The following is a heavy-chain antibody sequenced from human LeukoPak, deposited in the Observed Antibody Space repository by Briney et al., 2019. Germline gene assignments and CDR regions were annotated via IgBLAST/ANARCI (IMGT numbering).Heavy chain of an antibody. CDR2: INPNSGGT. CDR1: GYTFTGYY. V-gene: IGHV1-2*02. D-gene: IGHD3-10*01. CDR3: ARAPGVLWVGEPTYYGMDV. J-gene: IGHJ6*02. Sequence: ASVKVSCKASGYTFTGYYMHWVRQAPGQGLEWMGWINPNSGGTNYAQKFQGRVTMTRDTSISTAYMELSRLRSDDTAVYYCARAPGVLWVGEPTYYGMDVWGQGTTVTGSS.